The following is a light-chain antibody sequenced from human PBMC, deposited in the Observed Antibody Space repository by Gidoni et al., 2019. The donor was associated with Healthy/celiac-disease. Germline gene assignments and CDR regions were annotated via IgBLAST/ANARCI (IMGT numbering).Light chain of an antibody. CDR3: QQYKEWPTEST. J-gene: IGKJ3*01. Sequence: ILMTQSPATLSVSSGERATLSCRASQSVSGYLAWYQQKPGQAPRLLIYGASTRATGISARFSGSGTGTEFTLTISSLQSEDVATYYCQQYKEWPTESTFXHXTKVXIK. V-gene: IGKV3-15*01. CDR1: QSVSGY. CDR2: GAS.